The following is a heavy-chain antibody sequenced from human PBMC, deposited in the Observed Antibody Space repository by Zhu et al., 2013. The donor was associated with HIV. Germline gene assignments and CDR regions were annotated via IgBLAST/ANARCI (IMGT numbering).Heavy chain of an antibody. D-gene: IGHD3-9*01. Sequence: QVQLQQWGAGLLKPSETLSLTCTVYGGSLSDHCWSWIRQPPGKGLEWIGEIYPSGSTNYNPSLKSRVTISVDTSKNQFSLKLSSVTAADTAVYYCARGAVLRYFDWLPRGHAFDIWGQGQWSPSLQ. CDR3: ARGAVLRYFDWLPRGHAFDI. CDR1: GGSLSDHC. J-gene: IGHJ3*02. CDR2: IYPSGST. V-gene: IGHV4-34*01.